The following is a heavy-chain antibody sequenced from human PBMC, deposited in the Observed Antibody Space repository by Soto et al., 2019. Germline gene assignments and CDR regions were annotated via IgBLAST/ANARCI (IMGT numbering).Heavy chain of an antibody. Sequence: QVQLVQSGAEVKKPGASVKVSCKASGYTFSSHGITWLRQAPGQGLEWMGWISASNGDTNYAQRLQGRVTVTTDTSTTTSYLELRSLRSADTAVYYCARMVRGSNIDYYYYMDVWGKGTTVTVSS. CDR2: ISASNGDT. V-gene: IGHV1-18*01. J-gene: IGHJ6*03. D-gene: IGHD3-10*01. CDR1: GYTFSSHG. CDR3: ARMVRGSNIDYYYYMDV.